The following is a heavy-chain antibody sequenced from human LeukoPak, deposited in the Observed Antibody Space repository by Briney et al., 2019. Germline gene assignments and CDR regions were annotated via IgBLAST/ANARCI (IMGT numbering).Heavy chain of an antibody. J-gene: IGHJ3*02. D-gene: IGHD3-22*01. CDR2: IYYSGST. CDR3: ARLPGDSSGYYYKGAFDI. Sequence: KPSETLSLTCTVSGGSFSSDTYYWSWIRQPAGKGLEWIGYIYYSGSTNYNPSLKSRVTIPVDTSKNQFSLKLSSVTAADTAVYYCARLPGDSSGYYYKGAFDIWGQGTMVTVSS. V-gene: IGHV4-61*10. CDR1: GGSFSSDTYY.